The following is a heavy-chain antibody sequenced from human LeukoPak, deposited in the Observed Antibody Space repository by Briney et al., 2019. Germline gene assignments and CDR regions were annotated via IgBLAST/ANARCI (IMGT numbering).Heavy chain of an antibody. CDR3: ARGRGGSLDY. CDR2: ISGSGGST. V-gene: IGHV3-23*01. Sequence: GALRLSCAASGFTFSSYAMSWVRQAPGKGLEWVSAISGSGGSTYYADSVKGRFTISRDNSKNTLYLQMNSLRAEDTAVYYCARGRGGSLDYWGQGTLVTVSS. D-gene: IGHD3-16*01. J-gene: IGHJ4*02. CDR1: GFTFSSYA.